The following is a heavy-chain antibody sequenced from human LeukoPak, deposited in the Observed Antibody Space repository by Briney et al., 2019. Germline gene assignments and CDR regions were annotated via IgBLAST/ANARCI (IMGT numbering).Heavy chain of an antibody. D-gene: IGHD5-18*01. Sequence: GGSLRLSCAASGFTFSSHWMHWVRQAPGKGLLWVSRIKSDGSTTNFADSVKGRFTISRDNAKNTLYLQMNSLRAEDTAVYYCARGVDRAKNGLDGWGQGTTVTVSS. CDR2: IKSDGSTT. CDR1: GFTFSSHW. CDR3: ARGVDRAKNGLDG. V-gene: IGHV3-74*01. J-gene: IGHJ6*02.